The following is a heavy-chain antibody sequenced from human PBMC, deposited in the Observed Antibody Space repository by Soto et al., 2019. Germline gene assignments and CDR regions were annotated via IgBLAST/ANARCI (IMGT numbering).Heavy chain of an antibody. CDR3: ARLVYDTRLNYMYFDF. V-gene: IGHV4-4*01. CDR1: GVSISSGNW. J-gene: IGHJ4*02. D-gene: IGHD3-10*01. CDR2: IFHDGTA. Sequence: LSLTCAVSGVSISSGNWWSWVRQSPQRGLEYIGEIFHDGTANYYPSFERRVAISVDTSKNQFSLKLTSVTAADTAIYFCARLVYDTRLNYMYFDFWGQGTLVTVSS.